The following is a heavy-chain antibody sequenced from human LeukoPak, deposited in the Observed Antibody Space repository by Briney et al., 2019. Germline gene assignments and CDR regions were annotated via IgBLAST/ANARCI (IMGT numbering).Heavy chain of an antibody. D-gene: IGHD6-13*01. CDR1: GFTFSSYA. CDR2: ISYDGSNK. J-gene: IGHJ4*02. Sequence: GRSLRLSCAASGFTFSSYAMHWVRQAPGKGLEWVAVISYDGSNKYYADSVKGRFTISRDNAKNSLYLQMNSLRAEDTAVYYCARTQQQLARGYKYYFDYWGQGTLVTVSS. V-gene: IGHV3-30*07. CDR3: ARTQQQLARGYKYYFDY.